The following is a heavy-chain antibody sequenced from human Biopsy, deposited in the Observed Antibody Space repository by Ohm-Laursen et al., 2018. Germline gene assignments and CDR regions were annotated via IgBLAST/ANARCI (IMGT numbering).Heavy chain of an antibody. J-gene: IGHJ1*01. Sequence: GTLSLTCTVSRGSISSYYWSWIRQPPGKGPEWIGHISHTGYTSYKSSLKSRVTISLDTSRKHFSLRLTSLAAADTAVYYCARGSNEYGGLYFPHWGQGTLVTVSS. CDR1: RGSISSYY. D-gene: IGHD4-23*01. CDR2: ISHTGYT. CDR3: ARGSNEYGGLYFPH. V-gene: IGHV4-59*08.